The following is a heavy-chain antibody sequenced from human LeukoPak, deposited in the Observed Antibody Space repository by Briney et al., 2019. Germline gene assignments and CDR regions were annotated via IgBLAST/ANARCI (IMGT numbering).Heavy chain of an antibody. D-gene: IGHD6-25*01. CDR2: INHSGNT. J-gene: IGHJ5*02. CDR1: GGSISSYY. CDR3: ARHGAATGWFDP. Sequence: SETLSLTCTVSGGSISSYYWSWIRQPPGKGQEWIGSINHSGNTYYNPSLKSRVTISVDTSKNQFSLKLNSVTAADTAVYYCARHGAATGWFDPWGQGTLVTVSS. V-gene: IGHV4-59*08.